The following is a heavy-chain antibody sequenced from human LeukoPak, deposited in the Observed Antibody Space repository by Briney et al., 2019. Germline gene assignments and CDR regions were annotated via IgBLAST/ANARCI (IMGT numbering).Heavy chain of an antibody. J-gene: IGHJ6*03. CDR3: ARDGADRAYYYYMDV. CDR2: IKQDGSEK. Sequence: PGGSLRLSCAASGFTFSSYWMSWVRQAPGKGLEWVANIKQDGSEKYYVDSVKGRFTISRDNAKNSLYLQMNSLRAEDTAVYYCARDGADRAYYYYMDVWGRGTTVTVSS. D-gene: IGHD6-6*01. V-gene: IGHV3-7*01. CDR1: GFTFSSYW.